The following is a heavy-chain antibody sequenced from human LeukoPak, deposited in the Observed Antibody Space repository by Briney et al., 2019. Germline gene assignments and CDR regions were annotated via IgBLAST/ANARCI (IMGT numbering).Heavy chain of an antibody. D-gene: IGHD2-15*01. V-gene: IGHV3-21*01. CDR3: AREIVVVVAASGAFDI. CDR1: GFTFSSHS. J-gene: IGHJ3*02. Sequence: PGGSLRLSCAASGFTFSSHSMNWVRQAPGKGLEWVSSISSSSSYIYYADSVKGRFTISGDNAKNSLYLQMNSLRAEDTAVYYCAREIVVVVAASGAFDIWGQGTMVTVSS. CDR2: ISSSSSYI.